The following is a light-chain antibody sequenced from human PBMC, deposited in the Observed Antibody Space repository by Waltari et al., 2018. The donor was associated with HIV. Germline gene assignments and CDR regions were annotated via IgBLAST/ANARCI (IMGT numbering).Light chain of an antibody. Sequence: EIVLTQSPGTLSFSPGERATLSCRASQSVRSASLAWYQQKPGQAPRLLIYGASSRAPGIPDRFSVSGAVTDFILTISRLEPEDCAVYYCQQYAASPLTFGGGTKVEIK. J-gene: IGKJ4*01. CDR3: QQYAASPLT. CDR2: GAS. V-gene: IGKV3-20*01. CDR1: QSVRSAS.